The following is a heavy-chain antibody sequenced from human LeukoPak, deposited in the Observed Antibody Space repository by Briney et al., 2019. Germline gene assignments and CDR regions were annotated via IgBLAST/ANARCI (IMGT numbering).Heavy chain of an antibody. CDR2: IFTSGSS. CDR1: GGSISNYY. CDR3: ARATKGATFQYGMDV. V-gene: IGHV4-4*07. Sequence: SEALSLTCSVSGGSISNYYWNWIRQPAGKGLEWIGRIFTSGSSNYNPSLKRRVTMSVDTSKNQFSLNLSSVTAADTALYYCARATKGATFQYGMDVWGQGTTVTVSS. D-gene: IGHD1-26*01. J-gene: IGHJ6*02.